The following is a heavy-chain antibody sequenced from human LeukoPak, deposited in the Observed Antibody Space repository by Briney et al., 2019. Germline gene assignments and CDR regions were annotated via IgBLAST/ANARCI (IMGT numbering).Heavy chain of an antibody. Sequence: SQTLSLTCAVSGDSVLSNSSWNWIRQSPSRGLEWLGRTYYRSNWYNDYGVSVKSRININPDTSKNLFSLKLSSVTAADTAVYYCARSRGDYVLKYFQHWGQGTLVTVSS. CDR3: ARSRGDYVLKYFQH. J-gene: IGHJ1*01. D-gene: IGHD4-17*01. V-gene: IGHV6-1*01. CDR2: TYYRSNWYN. CDR1: GDSVLSNSS.